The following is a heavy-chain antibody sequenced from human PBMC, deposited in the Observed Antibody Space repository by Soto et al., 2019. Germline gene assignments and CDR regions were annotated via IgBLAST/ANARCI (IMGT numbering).Heavy chain of an antibody. CDR3: ARDSPANDFWSGYYLALDY. CDR2: IIPIFGTA. V-gene: IGHV1-69*01. Sequence: QVQLVQSGAEVQKPGSSVKVSCKASGGTFSSYAISWVRQAPGQGLERMGGIIPIFGTANYAQKFQGRVTITADESTSTAYMELSSLRSEDTAVYYCARDSPANDFWSGYYLALDYWGQGTLVTVSS. D-gene: IGHD3-3*01. CDR1: GGTFSSYA. J-gene: IGHJ4*02.